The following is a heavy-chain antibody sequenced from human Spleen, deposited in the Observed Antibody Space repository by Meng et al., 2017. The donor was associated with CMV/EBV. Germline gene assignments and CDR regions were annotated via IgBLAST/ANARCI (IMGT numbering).Heavy chain of an antibody. V-gene: IGHV3-43*01. Sequence: GGSLRLSCAASGFTFDEYTMHWVRHAPGKGLEWVSLITRDGGTTYYADSVKGRFTISRDNSKNSLYLQMNSLRTEDTALYSCAKDPSGGWPYWSYFVYWGPGTLVTVSS. J-gene: IGHJ4*02. CDR3: AKDPSGGWPYWSYFVY. CDR2: ITRDGGTT. CDR1: GFTFDEYT. D-gene: IGHD1-26*01.